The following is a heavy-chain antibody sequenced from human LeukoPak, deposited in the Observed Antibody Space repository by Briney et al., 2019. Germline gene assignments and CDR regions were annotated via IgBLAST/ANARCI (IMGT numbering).Heavy chain of an antibody. V-gene: IGHV4-59*01. CDR2: VYYSGSA. J-gene: IGHJ4*02. CDR3: AGGTYYYFDY. CDR1: GGSISSCY. D-gene: IGHD1-26*01. Sequence: PSETLSLTCTVSGGSISSCYWSWIRQPPGKGVEWIGYVYYSGSAHYNPSLKSRVTISVDTSKNQFSLKVSSVTAADTAIYYCAGGTYYYFDYWGQGTLLTVSS.